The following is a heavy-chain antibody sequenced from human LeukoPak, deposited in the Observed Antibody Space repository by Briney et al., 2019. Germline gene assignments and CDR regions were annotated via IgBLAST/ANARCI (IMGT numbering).Heavy chain of an antibody. Sequence: ASVKVSCKVSGYTLTELSMHWVRQAPGKGLEWMGGFDPEDGETIYAQEFQGRVTMTEDTSTDTAYMELSSLRSEDTAVYYCATCYSSGLCRYYYYYYGMDVWGQGTTVTVSS. CDR3: ATCYSSGLCRYYYYYYGMDV. J-gene: IGHJ6*02. CDR1: GYTLTELS. V-gene: IGHV1-24*01. D-gene: IGHD3-22*01. CDR2: FDPEDGET.